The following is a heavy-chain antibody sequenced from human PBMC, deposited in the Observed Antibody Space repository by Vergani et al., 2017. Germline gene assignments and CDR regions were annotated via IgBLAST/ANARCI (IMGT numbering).Heavy chain of an antibody. D-gene: IGHD2-21*01. Sequence: QVHLQESGPGVVKPSDTLSLPCTVSGGPMSAFYWTWIRQPAGRGLEWLGRIYPNGNGNYNESLRSRLTMSIDTSRSQFSLSLSSVTAADTAVYYCARGNCGVNCPKYNWLAPWGRGILVTVSS. CDR2: IYPNGNG. CDR1: GGPMSAFY. V-gene: IGHV4-4*07. CDR3: ARGNCGVNCPKYNWLAP. J-gene: IGHJ5*02.